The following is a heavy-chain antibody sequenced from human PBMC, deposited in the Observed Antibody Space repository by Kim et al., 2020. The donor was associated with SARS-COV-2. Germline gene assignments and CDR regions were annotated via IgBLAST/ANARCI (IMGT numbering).Heavy chain of an antibody. V-gene: IGHV3-30*15. CDR2: NK. Sequence: NKYSADSVKGRVTISRDKSKNTLKLQMSSLRAKDTAVYYWARGVTGSTLDYGGKGTLVTVSS. J-gene: IGHJ4*02. D-gene: IGHD1-7*01. CDR3: ARGVTGSTLDY.